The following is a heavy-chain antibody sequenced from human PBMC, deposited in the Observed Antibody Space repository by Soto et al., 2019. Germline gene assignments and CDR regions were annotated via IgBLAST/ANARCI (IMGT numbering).Heavy chain of an antibody. CDR3: AKANRYCSGGSCYSGEMDY. CDR1: GFTFSSYA. V-gene: IGHV3-23*01. CDR2: ISGSGGST. Sequence: GGSLRLSCAASGFTFSSYAMSWVRQAPGKGLEWVSAISGSGGSTYYADSVKGRFTISRDNSKNTLYLQMNSLRAEDTAVYYCAKANRYCSGGSCYSGEMDYWGQGTLVTVSS. D-gene: IGHD2-15*01. J-gene: IGHJ4*02.